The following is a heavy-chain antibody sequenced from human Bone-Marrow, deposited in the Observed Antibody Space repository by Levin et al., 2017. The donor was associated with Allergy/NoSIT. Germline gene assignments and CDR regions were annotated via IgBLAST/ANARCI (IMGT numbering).Heavy chain of an antibody. CDR2: IYPGDSDT. V-gene: IGHV5-51*01. J-gene: IGHJ4*02. CDR1: GSSFTSYW. D-gene: IGHD2-2*01. CDR3: ARSPRYCSSTSCYAGTTVDY. Sequence: NAGGSLRLSCKGSGSSFTSYWIGWVRQMPGKGLEWMGIIYPGDSDTRYSPSFQGQVTISADKSISTAYLQWSSLKASDTAMYYCARSPRYCSSTSCYAGTTVDYWGQGTLVTVSS.